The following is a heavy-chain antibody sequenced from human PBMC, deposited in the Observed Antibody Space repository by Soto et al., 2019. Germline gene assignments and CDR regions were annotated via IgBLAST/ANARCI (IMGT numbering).Heavy chain of an antibody. CDR3: ARGPRHSDAY. CDR1: GFTFSTYW. V-gene: IGHV3-7*05. J-gene: IGHJ4*02. Sequence: EVQLVESGGGLVQPGGSLKLSCSASGFTFSTYWMSWVRQAPGKGLEWVANIKQDGSEEYYVDSVKGRFTVSRDNAKNSLYLQMNSLRVEDTAVYFCARGPRHSDAYWGLGTLVTVSS. CDR2: IKQDGSEE. D-gene: IGHD5-18*01.